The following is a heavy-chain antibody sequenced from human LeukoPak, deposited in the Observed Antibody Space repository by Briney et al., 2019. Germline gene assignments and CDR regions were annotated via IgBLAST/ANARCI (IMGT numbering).Heavy chain of an antibody. J-gene: IGHJ4*02. V-gene: IGHV3-7*01. Sequence: GGSLRLSCAASGFTFSSYWMNWARQAPGKGLEWVASINHNGNVNYYVDSVKGRFTISRDNAKNSLYLQMSNLRAEDTAVYYCAREEAGYCSGGSCYGGAYDYWGQGTLVTVSS. CDR1: GFTFSSYW. CDR2: INHNGNVN. CDR3: AREEAGYCSGGSCYGGAYDY. D-gene: IGHD2-15*01.